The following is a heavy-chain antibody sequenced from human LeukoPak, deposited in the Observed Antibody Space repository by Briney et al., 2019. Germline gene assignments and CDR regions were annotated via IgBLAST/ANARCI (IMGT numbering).Heavy chain of an antibody. D-gene: IGHD3-10*01. Sequence: GGSLRLSCAASGFTFSSCAMSWVRQAPGKGLEWVSAISGSGGSTYYADSVKGRFTISRDNSKNTLYLQMNSLRAEDTAVYYCAKDARVLLWFGESAVWFDPWGQGTLVTVSS. V-gene: IGHV3-23*01. J-gene: IGHJ5*02. CDR3: AKDARVLLWFGESAVWFDP. CDR1: GFTFSSCA. CDR2: ISGSGGST.